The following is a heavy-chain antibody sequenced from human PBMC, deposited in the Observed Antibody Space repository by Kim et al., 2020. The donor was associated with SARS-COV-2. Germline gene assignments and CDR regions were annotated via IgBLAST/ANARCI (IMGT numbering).Heavy chain of an antibody. CDR3: ARDAGYTYGLHWFDP. J-gene: IGHJ5*02. Sequence: ASVKVSCKGFGFPFSSYGFTWVRQAPGQGLEWMGWISAYNGNTNYAQKFQGRVTLTTDTSTNTAYMELRSLRSDDTAVYYCARDAGYTYGLHWFDPWGQGTLVTVSS. CDR2: ISAYNGNT. V-gene: IGHV1-18*01. CDR1: GFPFSSYG. D-gene: IGHD5-18*01.